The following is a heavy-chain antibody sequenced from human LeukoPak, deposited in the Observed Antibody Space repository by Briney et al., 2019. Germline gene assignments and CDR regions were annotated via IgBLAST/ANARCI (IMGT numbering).Heavy chain of an antibody. CDR2: IYHSGST. J-gene: IGHJ6*03. CDR1: GYSISSGYY. CDR3: ARGSVSTSPTHYYYYIDV. Sequence: SETLSLTCTVSGYSISSGYYWGWIRQPPGKGLEWIGNIYHSGSTYYNPSLESRVTISVDTSKNQFSLKLSSVTAADTAVYYCARGSVSTSPTHYYYYIDVWGKGTTVTVSS. D-gene: IGHD2-2*01. V-gene: IGHV4-38-2*02.